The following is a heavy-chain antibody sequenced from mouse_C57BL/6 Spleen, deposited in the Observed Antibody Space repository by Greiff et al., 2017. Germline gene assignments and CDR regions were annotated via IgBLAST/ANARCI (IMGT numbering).Heavy chain of an antibody. CDR2: INPSTGGT. D-gene: IGHD4-1*01. Sequence: VQLQQSGPELVKPGASVKISCKASGYSFTGYYMNWVKQSPEKSLEWIGEINPSTGGTTYNQKFKAKATLTVDKSSSTAYMQLKSLTSEDSAVYYCARAVGTGGFAYWGQGTLVTVSA. CDR3: ARAVGTGGFAY. J-gene: IGHJ3*01. V-gene: IGHV1-42*01. CDR1: GYSFTGYY.